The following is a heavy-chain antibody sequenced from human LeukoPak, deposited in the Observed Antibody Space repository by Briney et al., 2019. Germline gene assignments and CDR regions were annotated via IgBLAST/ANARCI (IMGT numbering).Heavy chain of an antibody. CDR1: GYSFSSYG. V-gene: IGHV1-18*01. CDR3: ARERIEVSVGWFDP. D-gene: IGHD1-26*01. Sequence: AAVTDSFKGSGYSFSSYGISWVRQAPGQGREWMGWISTYNGNTNYAQKLQGRVTVTTDTSTSTAYMELRSLRSDDTAGYYCARERIEVSVGWFDPWGQGTLVTVSS. CDR2: ISTYNGNT. J-gene: IGHJ5*02.